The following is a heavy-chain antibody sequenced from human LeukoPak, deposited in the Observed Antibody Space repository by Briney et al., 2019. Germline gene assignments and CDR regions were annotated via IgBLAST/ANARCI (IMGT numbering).Heavy chain of an antibody. CDR3: AKDAYGGNLHFDY. CDR1: GFTFSNAW. J-gene: IGHJ4*02. CDR2: IRYDGSNK. Sequence: TGGSLRLSCAASGFTFSNAWMSWVRQAPGKGLEWVAFIRYDGSNKYYADSVKGRFTISRDNSKNTLYLQMNSLRAEDTAVYYCAKDAYGGNLHFDYWGQGTLVTVSS. D-gene: IGHD4-23*01. V-gene: IGHV3-30*02.